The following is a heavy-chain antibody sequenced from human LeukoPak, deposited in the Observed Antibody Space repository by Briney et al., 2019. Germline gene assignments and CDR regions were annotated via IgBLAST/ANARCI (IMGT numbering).Heavy chain of an antibody. V-gene: IGHV1-24*01. D-gene: IGHD3-22*01. Sequence: ASVKVSCKVSEYTLTELSVHWVRQAPGKGLEGMGGFDPEDGETIYAQKFQGRVTMTEDTSTDTAYMELSSLRSEDTAVYYCAATEDYENKIFDYWGQGTLVTVSS. CDR3: AATEDYENKIFDY. CDR2: FDPEDGET. CDR1: EYTLTELS. J-gene: IGHJ4*02.